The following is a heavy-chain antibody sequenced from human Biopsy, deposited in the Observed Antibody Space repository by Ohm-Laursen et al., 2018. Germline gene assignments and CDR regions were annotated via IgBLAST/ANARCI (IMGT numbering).Heavy chain of an antibody. D-gene: IGHD6-19*01. CDR2: ISWSSGTI. V-gene: IGHV3-9*01. CDR1: GFRFYDYA. CDR3: VKSAYSSGFWEASDY. Sequence: SLRLSCTASGFRFYDYAMQWVRRAPGKGLEWVSGISWSSGTIGYADSVKGRFTVSRDNAKNSLFLQMDSLRVEDTALYYCVKSAYSSGFWEASDYWGQGTLVTVSS. J-gene: IGHJ4*02.